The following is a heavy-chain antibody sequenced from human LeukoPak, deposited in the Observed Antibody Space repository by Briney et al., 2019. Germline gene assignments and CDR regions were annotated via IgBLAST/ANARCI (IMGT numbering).Heavy chain of an antibody. Sequence: SETLSLTCTVSGGSISSSGYYWGWIRQPPGKGLEWIGSIYYSGSTYYNPSLKSRVTISVDTSKNQFSLKLSSVTAADTAVYYCARRAGDSLYCSGGSCYSLEYYYYMDVWGKGTTVTISS. D-gene: IGHD2-15*01. V-gene: IGHV4-39*01. CDR1: GGSISSSGYY. J-gene: IGHJ6*03. CDR3: ARRAGDSLYCSGGSCYSLEYYYYMDV. CDR2: IYYSGST.